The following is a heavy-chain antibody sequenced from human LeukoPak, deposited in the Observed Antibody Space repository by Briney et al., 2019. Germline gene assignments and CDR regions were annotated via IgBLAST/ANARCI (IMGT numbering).Heavy chain of an antibody. Sequence: GGPLRLSCAASGFTFSSYWMHWVRQVPGKGLVWVSRINSDGSSSGYADSVKGRFTISRDNAKNTLYLQMDSLRAEDTAVYYCAREVVLLWFGVSKNYFDPWGQGTLVTVSS. CDR1: GFTFSSYW. D-gene: IGHD3-10*01. CDR2: INSDGSSS. J-gene: IGHJ5*02. CDR3: AREVVLLWFGVSKNYFDP. V-gene: IGHV3-74*01.